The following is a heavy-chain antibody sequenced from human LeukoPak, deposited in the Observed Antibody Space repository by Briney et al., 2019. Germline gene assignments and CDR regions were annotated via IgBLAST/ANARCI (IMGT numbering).Heavy chain of an antibody. D-gene: IGHD3-10*01. CDR2: IKQDGSEK. V-gene: IGHV3-7*01. CDR1: GFTFSSYW. J-gene: IGHJ3*02. Sequence: GGSLRLSCAASGFTFSSYWMSWVRQAPGKGLEWVANIKQDGSEKYYVDSVKGRFTISRDNAKNSLYLQMNSLRAEDTAVYYCARAGITMVRGPDFDIWGQGTMVTVSS. CDR3: ARAGITMVRGPDFDI.